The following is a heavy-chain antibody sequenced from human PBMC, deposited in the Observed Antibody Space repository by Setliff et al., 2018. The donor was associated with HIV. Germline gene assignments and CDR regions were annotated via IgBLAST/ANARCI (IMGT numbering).Heavy chain of an antibody. V-gene: IGHV4-31*03. Sequence: PSETLSLTCTVSGGSISSGGYYWSWIRQHPGKGLEWIGYIHYTGSAYYNPSLKSRVTISVDTSDSQFSLNLNSVTAADTGVFYCARRTSFIVGEVAGNFDYWGQGTPVTVSS. CDR1: GGSISSGGYY. J-gene: IGHJ4*02. D-gene: IGHD6-19*01. CDR2: IHYTGSA. CDR3: ARRTSFIVGEVAGNFDY.